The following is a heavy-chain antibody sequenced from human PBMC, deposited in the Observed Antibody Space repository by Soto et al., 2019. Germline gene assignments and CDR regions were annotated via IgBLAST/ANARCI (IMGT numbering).Heavy chain of an antibody. CDR1: GYTFTGYY. D-gene: IGHD3-10*01. CDR2: INPNSGGT. CDR3: ARDGWYYYGSGSYPSYYYGMDV. J-gene: IGHJ6*02. V-gene: IGHV1-2*04. Sequence: ASGKVSCKASGYTFTGYYMHWVRQAPGQGLEWMGWINPNSGGTNYAQKFQDWVTMTRDTSISTAYMELSRLRSDDTAVYYCARDGWYYYGSGSYPSYYYGMDVWGQGTTVTVSS.